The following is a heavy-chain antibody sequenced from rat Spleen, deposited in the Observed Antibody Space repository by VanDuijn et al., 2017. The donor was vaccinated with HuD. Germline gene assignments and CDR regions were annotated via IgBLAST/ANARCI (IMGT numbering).Heavy chain of an antibody. D-gene: IGHD5-1*01. J-gene: IGHJ2*01. CDR1: GFTFSNYG. V-gene: IGHV5-29*01. CDR3: ARQNWPYYFDY. Sequence: EVQLVESGGGLVQPGRSLKLSCAVSGFTFSNYGMAWVRQAPTKGLEWVATISYDGSTTYYRDSVKGRFTISRDNTKSTLYHQMDSLGSEDKDTYYCARQNWPYYFDYWGQGVMVTVSS. CDR2: ISYDGSTT.